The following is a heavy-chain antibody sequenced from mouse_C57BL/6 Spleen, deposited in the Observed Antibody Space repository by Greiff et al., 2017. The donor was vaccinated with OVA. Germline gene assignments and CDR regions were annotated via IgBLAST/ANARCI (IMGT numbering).Heavy chain of an antibody. D-gene: IGHD1-1*01. V-gene: IGHV1-69*01. Sequence: VQLQQPGAELVMPGASVKLSCKASGYTFTSYWMHWVKQRPGQGLEWIGEIDPSDSYTNYNQKFKGKSTLTVDKSSSTAYMQLSSLTSEDTAVYYCARFSGSSSYHYYAMDYWGQGTSVTVSS. CDR3: ARFSGSSSYHYYAMDY. CDR2: IDPSDSYT. J-gene: IGHJ4*01. CDR1: GYTFTSYW.